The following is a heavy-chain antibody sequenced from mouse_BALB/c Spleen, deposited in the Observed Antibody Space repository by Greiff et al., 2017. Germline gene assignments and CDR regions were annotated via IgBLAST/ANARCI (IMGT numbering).Heavy chain of an antibody. CDR2: ILPGSGST. CDR3: ARDMGITTSWFAY. J-gene: IGHJ3*01. D-gene: IGHD2-4*01. CDR1: GYTFSSYW. Sequence: VQLQQSGAELMKPGASVKISCKATGYTFSSYWIEWVKQRPGHGLEWIGEILPGSGSTNYNEKFKGKATFTADTSSNTAYMQLSSLTSEDSAVYYCARDMGITTSWFAYWGQGTLVTVSA. V-gene: IGHV1-9*01.